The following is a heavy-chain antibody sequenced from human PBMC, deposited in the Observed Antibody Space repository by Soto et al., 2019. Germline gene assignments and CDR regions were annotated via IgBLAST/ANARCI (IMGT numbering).Heavy chain of an antibody. J-gene: IGHJ4*02. CDR2: IIPILGIA. CDR3: ARDHSGYDRWFDY. V-gene: IGHV1-69*04. D-gene: IGHD5-12*01. CDR1: GGTFSSYT. Sequence: ASVKVSCKASGGTFSSYTISWVRQAPGQGLEWMGRIIPILGIANYAQKFQGRVTITADKSTSTAYMELSSLRSEDTAVYYCARDHSGYDRWFDYWGQGTLVTVSS.